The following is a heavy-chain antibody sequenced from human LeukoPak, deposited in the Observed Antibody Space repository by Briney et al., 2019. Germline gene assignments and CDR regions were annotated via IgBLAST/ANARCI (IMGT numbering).Heavy chain of an antibody. CDR2: ISDSGGST. J-gene: IGHJ4*02. Sequence: GGSLRLSCAASGFTFSSYAMSWVRQAPGKGLEWVSAISDSGGSTNYADSVKGRFTISRDNSKNTLYLQMNSLRAEDTAVYYCAKDRGSSSWYGDFDYWGQGTLVTVSS. D-gene: IGHD6-13*01. CDR1: GFTFSSYA. CDR3: AKDRGSSSWYGDFDY. V-gene: IGHV3-23*01.